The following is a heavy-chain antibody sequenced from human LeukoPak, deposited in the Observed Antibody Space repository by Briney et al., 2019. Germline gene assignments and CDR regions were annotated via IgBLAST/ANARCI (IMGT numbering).Heavy chain of an antibody. V-gene: IGHV4-61*02. D-gene: IGHD6-19*01. CDR3: AAGAPGSGWYVGY. CDR2: IYTSGST. J-gene: IGHJ4*02. Sequence: SQTLSLTCTVSGGSISSGSYYWSWIRQPAGKGLEWIGRIYTSGSTNYNPSLKSRVTISVDTSKNQFSLKLSSVTAADTAVYYCAAGAPGSGWYVGYWGQGTLVTVSS. CDR1: GGSISSGSYY.